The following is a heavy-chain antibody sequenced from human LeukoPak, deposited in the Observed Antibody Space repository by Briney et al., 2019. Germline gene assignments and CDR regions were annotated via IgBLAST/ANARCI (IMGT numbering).Heavy chain of an antibody. Sequence: ASVKVSCKASGGTFSSYAISWVRQAPGQGLEWMGGIIPIFGTANYAQKFQGRVTITTDESTSTAYMELSSLRSEDTAVYYCAWGRYGYYYYYYMDVWGKGTTVTVSS. J-gene: IGHJ6*03. V-gene: IGHV1-69*05. CDR3: AWGRYGYYYYYYMDV. CDR1: GGTFSSYA. CDR2: IIPIFGTA. D-gene: IGHD7-27*01.